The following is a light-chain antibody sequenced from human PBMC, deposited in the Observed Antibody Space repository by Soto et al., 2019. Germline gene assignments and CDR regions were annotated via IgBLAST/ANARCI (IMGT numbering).Light chain of an antibody. CDR1: QSISIW. CDR3: QQYNTFSSPT. V-gene: IGKV1-5*01. J-gene: IGKJ2*01. CDR2: DAS. Sequence: DIQMTQSPSTLSASVGDRVTITCRASQSISIWLAWYQQKPGKAPNLLISDASTLESGVPSRFFGSGSGTEFTLTITSLQPDDFATYYCQQYNTFSSPTFGLGTKLEIK.